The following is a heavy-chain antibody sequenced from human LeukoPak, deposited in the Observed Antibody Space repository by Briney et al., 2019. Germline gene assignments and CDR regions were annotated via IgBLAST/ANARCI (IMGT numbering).Heavy chain of an antibody. CDR2: IYYSGST. CDR1: GGSISSYY. D-gene: IGHD6-19*01. J-gene: IGHJ1*01. CDR3: ARHRSSGWYGVRGRSAEYFQH. Sequence: SETLSLTCTVSGGSISSYYWSWIRQPPGKGLEWIGYIYYSGSTNYNPSLKSRVTISVDTSKNQFSLKLSSVTAVDTAVYYCARHRSSGWYGVRGRSAEYFQHWGQGTLVTVSS. V-gene: IGHV4-59*08.